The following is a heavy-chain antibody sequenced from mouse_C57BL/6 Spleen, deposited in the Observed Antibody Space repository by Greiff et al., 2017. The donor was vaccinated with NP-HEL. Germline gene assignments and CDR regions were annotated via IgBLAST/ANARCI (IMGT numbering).Heavy chain of an antibody. CDR1: GYTFTSYW. V-gene: IGHV1-55*01. CDR3: ARKGARGNYGFDY. J-gene: IGHJ2*01. Sequence: VQLQQSGAELVKPGASVKMSCKASGYTFTSYWITWVKQRPGQGLEWIGDIYPGSGSTNYNEKFKSKATLTVDTSSSTAYMQLSSLTSEDSAVYYCARKGARGNYGFDYWGQGTTLTVSS. CDR2: IYPGSGST. D-gene: IGHD2-1*01.